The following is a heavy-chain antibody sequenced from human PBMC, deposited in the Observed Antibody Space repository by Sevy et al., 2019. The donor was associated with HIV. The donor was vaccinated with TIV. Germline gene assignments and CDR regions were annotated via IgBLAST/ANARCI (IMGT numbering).Heavy chain of an antibody. V-gene: IGHV4-38-2*02. Sequence: SETLSLTCTVSGYSISSGYLWGWIRQPPGKGLEWIGSVDHTGNTYYNPSLKSRVTTSVDTSKNQFSLRLSSVTAADTAVYYCANFGRLLIINGDAFDVWGQGIMVTVSS. J-gene: IGHJ3*01. CDR3: ANFGRLLIINGDAFDV. CDR2: VDHTGNT. CDR1: GYSISSGYL. D-gene: IGHD3-9*01.